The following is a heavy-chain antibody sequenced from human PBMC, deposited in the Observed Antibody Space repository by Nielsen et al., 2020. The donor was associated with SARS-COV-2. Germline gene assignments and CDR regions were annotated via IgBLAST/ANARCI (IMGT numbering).Heavy chain of an antibody. Sequence: ASVKVSCKASGYTFTGYYMHWVRQAPGQGLEWMGRINPNSGGTNYAQKFQGRVTVTRDTSSSTVYMDLSRLGFDDTAAYYCAREGDSNSWSAWFDTWGQGMLVTVSS. CDR2: INPNSGGT. J-gene: IGHJ5*02. V-gene: IGHV1-2*06. CDR3: AREGDSNSWSAWFDT. D-gene: IGHD3-22*01. CDR1: GYTFTGYY.